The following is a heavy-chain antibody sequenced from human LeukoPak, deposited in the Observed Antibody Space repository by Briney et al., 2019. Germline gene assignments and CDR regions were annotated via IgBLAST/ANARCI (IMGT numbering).Heavy chain of an antibody. CDR3: ARDRSGSYSAYYFDY. CDR1: GFTFSSYS. J-gene: IGHJ4*02. V-gene: IGHV3-21*01. Sequence: PGGSLRLSCAASGFTFSSYSMNWVRQAPGKGLEWVSSISSSSSYIYYADSVKGRFTISRDNAKNSLYLQMNSLRAEDTAVYYCARDRSGSYSAYYFDYWGQGALVTVSS. D-gene: IGHD1-26*01. CDR2: ISSSSSYI.